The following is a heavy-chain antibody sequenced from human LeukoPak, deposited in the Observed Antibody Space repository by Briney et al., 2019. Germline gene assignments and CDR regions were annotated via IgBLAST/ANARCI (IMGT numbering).Heavy chain of an antibody. CDR2: IIPIFGTA. J-gene: IGHJ6*02. CDR1: GGTFSSYA. CDR3: ARADYGGNSAILDYYYYGMDV. V-gene: IGHV1-69*01. D-gene: IGHD4-23*01. Sequence: SVKVSCKASGGTFSSYAISWVRQAPGQGLEWMGGIIPIFGTANCAQKFQGRVTITADESTSTAYMELSSLRSEDTAVYYCARADYGGNSAILDYYYYGMDVWGQGTTVTVSS.